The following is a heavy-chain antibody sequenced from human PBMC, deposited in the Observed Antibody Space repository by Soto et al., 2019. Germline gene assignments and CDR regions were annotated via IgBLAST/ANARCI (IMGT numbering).Heavy chain of an antibody. CDR2: IYHSGGT. CDR3: ARDPIFGVVITRILDYYGMDV. CDR1: GGSISSSNW. D-gene: IGHD3-3*01. J-gene: IGHJ6*04. Sequence: PSETLSLTCAVSGGSISSSNWWSWVRQPPGKGLEWIGEIYHSGGTNYNPSLKSRVTISVDKYKNQFSLKLSSVTAADTAVYYCARDPIFGVVITRILDYYGMDVWGKGTTPTV. V-gene: IGHV4-4*02.